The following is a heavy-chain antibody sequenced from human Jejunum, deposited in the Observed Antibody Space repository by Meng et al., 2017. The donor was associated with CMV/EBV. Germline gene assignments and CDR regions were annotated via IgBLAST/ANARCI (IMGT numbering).Heavy chain of an antibody. D-gene: IGHD2/OR15-2a*01. J-gene: IGHJ4*02. V-gene: IGHV3-48*03. Sequence: LKISCVASGFTFSSYEFNWVRQAPGKGLEWLSHINPGGTTIYYADSVKGRFTISRDDAKSSLYLQMSSLRADDTALYYCARGAFDWGQGTLVTVSS. CDR1: GFTFSSYE. CDR3: ARGAFD. CDR2: INPGGTTI.